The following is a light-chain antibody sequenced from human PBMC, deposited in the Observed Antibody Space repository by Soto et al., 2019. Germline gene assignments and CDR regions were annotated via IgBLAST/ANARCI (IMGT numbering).Light chain of an antibody. V-gene: IGKV3-20*01. Sequence: EMVLTQSPGTLFLSPGERATLSCRASQSVSSSYLAWYQQKPGQAPRLLIYGASSRATGIPDRFSGSGSGTDFTLTISRLEPEHFEVYYCQQYGRSLTFGGGTKVDXK. CDR3: QQYGRSLT. J-gene: IGKJ4*01. CDR2: GAS. CDR1: QSVSSSY.